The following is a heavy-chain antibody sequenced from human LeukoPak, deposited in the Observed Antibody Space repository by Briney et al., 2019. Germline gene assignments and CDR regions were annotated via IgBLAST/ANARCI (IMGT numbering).Heavy chain of an antibody. J-gene: IGHJ4*02. V-gene: IGHV3-48*04. CDR1: GFTFSSYS. Sequence: PGGSLRLSCAASGFTFSSYSMNWVRQAPGKGLEWVSYISSSSSTIYYADSVKGRFTISRDNAKNSLYLQMNSLRAEDTAVYYCARDDYYDSSGYIDYWGQGTLVTVSS. CDR2: ISSSSSTI. CDR3: ARDDYYDSSGYIDY. D-gene: IGHD3-22*01.